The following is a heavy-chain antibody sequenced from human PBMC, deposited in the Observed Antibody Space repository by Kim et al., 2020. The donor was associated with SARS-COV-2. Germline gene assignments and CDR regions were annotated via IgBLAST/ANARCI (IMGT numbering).Heavy chain of an antibody. CDR3: AKDWTPLYYFQY. D-gene: IGHD2-15*01. CDR2: INVNGNT. V-gene: IGHV3-23*01. Sequence: GGSLRLSCATSGFTFTTYAMSWVRQAPGKGLEWVSTINVNGNTYYADSVKGRFTISRDESRTTLFLQLNSLRADDTAVYYCAKDWTPLYYFQYWGQG. J-gene: IGHJ4*02. CDR1: GFTFTTYA.